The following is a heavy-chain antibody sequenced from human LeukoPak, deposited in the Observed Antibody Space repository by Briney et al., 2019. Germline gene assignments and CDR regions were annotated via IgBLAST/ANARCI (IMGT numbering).Heavy chain of an antibody. CDR1: GFTFSSYS. D-gene: IGHD6-6*01. J-gene: IGHJ3*02. V-gene: IGHV3-21*01. CDR2: ISNSSSYI. CDR3: ERDYSSSSRAFDI. Sequence: GGSLRLSCAASGFTFSSYSMNWVRQAPGKGLEWVSSISNSSSYIYYADSVKGRFTISRDNAKNSLYLQMNSLRAEDTAVYYCERDYSSSSRAFDIWGQGTMVTVSS.